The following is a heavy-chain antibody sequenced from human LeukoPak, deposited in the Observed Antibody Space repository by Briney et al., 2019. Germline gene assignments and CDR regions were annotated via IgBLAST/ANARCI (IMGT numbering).Heavy chain of an antibody. CDR2: INPYSGAS. Sequence: ASVKVSCKASGYDFSDLYFHWVRQAPGQGLEWMGWINPYSGASIHAQKFQGRVTMETSSSTVYMQLSRLRYDDTAVYYCATASVTRMRDPWGQGTLVTVSS. CDR3: ATASVTRMRDP. V-gene: IGHV1-2*02. J-gene: IGHJ5*02. CDR1: GYDFSDLY.